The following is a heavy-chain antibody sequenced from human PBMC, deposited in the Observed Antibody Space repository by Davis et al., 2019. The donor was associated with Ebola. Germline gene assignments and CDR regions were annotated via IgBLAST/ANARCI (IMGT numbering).Heavy chain of an antibody. CDR3: ARDWTAAGDGMDV. Sequence: GESLKISCAASGFTFSSYAMSWVRQAPGKGLEWVSAISGSGGSTYYADSVKGRFTISRDNSKNTLYLQMNSLRAEDTAVYYCARDWTAAGDGMDVWGQGTTVTVSS. CDR1: GFTFSSYA. V-gene: IGHV3-23*01. D-gene: IGHD6-13*01. CDR2: ISGSGGST. J-gene: IGHJ6*02.